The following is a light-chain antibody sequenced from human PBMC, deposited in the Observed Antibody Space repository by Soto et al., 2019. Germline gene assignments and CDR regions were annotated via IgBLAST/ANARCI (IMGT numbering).Light chain of an antibody. Sequence: QSALTQPVSVSGSPGQSITISCTGTSSDVVSWYQQLPGKAPKLMIYEGTKRPSGISNRFSGSKSGNTASLTISGLQAEDEADYYCCSYAGYTTVLFGGGTKVTVL. V-gene: IGLV2-23*01. CDR1: SSDVV. CDR2: EGT. CDR3: CSYAGYTTVL. J-gene: IGLJ2*01.